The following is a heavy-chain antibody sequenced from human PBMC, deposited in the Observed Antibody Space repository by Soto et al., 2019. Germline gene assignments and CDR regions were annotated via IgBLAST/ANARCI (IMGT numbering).Heavy chain of an antibody. CDR3: AKDLGALLPRTYYFDD. V-gene: IGHV4-59*01. Sequence: SETLSLTCTVSGGSISSDYWSWIRQPPGKGLEWIGYIYYSGSTNYNPSLKSRVTISVDTSKNQFSLKLSSVTAADTAVYYCAKDLGALLPRTYYFDDWGQGTLVTV. J-gene: IGHJ4*02. CDR2: IYYSGST. D-gene: IGHD3-10*01. CDR1: GGSISSDY.